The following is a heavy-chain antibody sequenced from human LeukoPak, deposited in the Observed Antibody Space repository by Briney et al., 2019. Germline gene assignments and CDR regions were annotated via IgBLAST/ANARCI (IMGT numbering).Heavy chain of an antibody. D-gene: IGHD1-1*01. CDR1: GFTFSSYA. Sequence: PGASLRLSCAASGFTFSSYAMSWVRQAPGKGLEWVSAISGSVGSTYYADSVNGRFTISRDNAQKSRYMQMNSLRAEDTAVYYCASVTNSDVWGQGTTVIVSS. J-gene: IGHJ6*02. CDR3: ASVTNSDV. V-gene: IGHV3-23*01. CDR2: ISGSVGST.